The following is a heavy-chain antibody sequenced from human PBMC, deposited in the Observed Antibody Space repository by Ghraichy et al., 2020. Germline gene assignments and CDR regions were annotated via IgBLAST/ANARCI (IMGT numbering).Heavy chain of an antibody. J-gene: IGHJ6*03. V-gene: IGHV3-30*02. CDR3: AKSLLGYIDA. CDR1: GFTFSSYS. D-gene: IGHD1-26*01. Sequence: GGSLRLSCEASGFTFSSYSMYWVRQAPGKGLQWVTFIRYDGNIKYYEDSVKGRFTVSRDNSKNTIYLHMNSLRVEDSAIYFCAKSLLGYIDAWGKGTTENVS. CDR2: IRYDGNIK.